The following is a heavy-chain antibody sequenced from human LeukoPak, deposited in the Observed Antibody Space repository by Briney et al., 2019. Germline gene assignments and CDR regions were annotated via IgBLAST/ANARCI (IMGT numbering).Heavy chain of an antibody. CDR1: GFSSSRCW. D-gene: IGHD5-24*01. CDR2: VNSEGGYR. CDR3: VRDGDDYNFDH. V-gene: IGHV3-74*01. Sequence: GRSLRLSCAASGFSSSRCWMHWVRQAPGKGMVWVSRVNSEGGYRNYADSVKGRFTISRDNAKNTLYLEMHSLRAEDTAVYYCVRDGDDYNFDHWGQGSLVTVSS. J-gene: IGHJ5*02.